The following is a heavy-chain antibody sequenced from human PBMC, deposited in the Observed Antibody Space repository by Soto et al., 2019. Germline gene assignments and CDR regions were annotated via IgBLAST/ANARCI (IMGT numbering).Heavy chain of an antibody. V-gene: IGHV4-61*01. D-gene: IGHD4-17*01. J-gene: IGHJ6*02. CDR2: IYYSGST. CDR1: GGSVSSGSYY. Sequence: QVQLQESGPGLVKPSETLSLTCTVSGGSVSSGSYYWSWIRQPPGKGLEWIGYIYYSGSTNYNPSLKSRVTISVDTSKNQFSLKLSSVTAADTAVYYCARELMDYDDYGSVYYYYGMDVWGQGTTVTVSS. CDR3: ARELMDYDDYGSVYYYYGMDV.